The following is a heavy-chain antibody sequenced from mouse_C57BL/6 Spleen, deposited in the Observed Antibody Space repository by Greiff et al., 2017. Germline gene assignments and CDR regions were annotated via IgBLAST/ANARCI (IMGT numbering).Heavy chain of an antibody. J-gene: IGHJ2*01. CDR2: FYPGSGSI. V-gene: IGHV1-62-2*01. CDR1: GYTFTEYT. D-gene: IGHD1-1*01. CDR3: ARHEGDYYGSSYLFDY. Sequence: QVHVKQSGAELVKPGASVKLSCKASGYTFTEYTIHWVKQRSGQGLEWIGWFYPGSGSIKYNEKFKDKATLTADKSSSTVYMELSRLTSEDSAVYFCARHEGDYYGSSYLFDYWGQGTTLTVSS.